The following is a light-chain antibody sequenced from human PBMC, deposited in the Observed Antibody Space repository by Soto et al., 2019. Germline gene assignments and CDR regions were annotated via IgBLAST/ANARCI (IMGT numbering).Light chain of an antibody. CDR2: DAS. V-gene: IGKV1-5*01. CDR1: QSISNW. J-gene: IGKJ5*01. CDR3: QQYNSQSSIT. Sequence: DIEMTHSPSTLSASVGERVTVTWLASQSISNWLAWYQQKPVKAPKLLIFDASSLESGVPSRFSGSGSGTDFTLTISSLQADDFATYYCQQYNSQSSITFGQGTRLEIK.